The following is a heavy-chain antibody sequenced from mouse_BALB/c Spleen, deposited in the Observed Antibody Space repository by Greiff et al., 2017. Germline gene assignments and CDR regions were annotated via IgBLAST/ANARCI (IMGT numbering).Heavy chain of an antibody. D-gene: IGHD1-2*01. CDR3: ARGLRLPRYFDV. J-gene: IGHJ1*01. CDR2: ISSGSSTI. V-gene: IGHV5-17*02. Sequence: EVMLVESGGGLVQPGGSRKLSCAASGFTFSSFGMHWVRQAPEKGLEWVAYISSGSSTIYYADTVKGRFTISRDNPKNTLFLQMTSLRSEDTAMYYCARGLRLPRYFDVWGAGTTVTVSS. CDR1: GFTFSSFG.